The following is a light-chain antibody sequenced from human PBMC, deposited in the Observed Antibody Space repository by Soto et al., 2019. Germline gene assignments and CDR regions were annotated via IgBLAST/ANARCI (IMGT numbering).Light chain of an antibody. CDR3: QQYNDWPQLT. Sequence: EIVMTQSPATLSVSPGERATLSCRASQSVSSNLAWYQQQPDQAPRLLIHGASTRATGIPARFSGSGTGTEFTLTISSLQSEDFAVYYCQQYNDWPQLTFGGGTRVEIK. V-gene: IGKV3-15*01. CDR1: QSVSSN. J-gene: IGKJ4*01. CDR2: GAS.